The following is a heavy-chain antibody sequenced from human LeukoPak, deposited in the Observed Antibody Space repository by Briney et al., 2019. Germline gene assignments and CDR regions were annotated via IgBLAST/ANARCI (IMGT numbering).Heavy chain of an antibody. CDR1: GGSFSGYY. J-gene: IGHJ4*02. D-gene: IGHD6-25*01. CDR3: ASEIAARSLDY. Sequence: PSETLSLTCGVYGGSFSGYYWSWIRQPPAKGLEWIGEINHSGSTNYNPSLKCRVTISVDTSKKQFSLKLSSVTAADTAVYYCASEIAARSLDYWGQGTLVTVSS. CDR2: INHSGST. V-gene: IGHV4-34*01.